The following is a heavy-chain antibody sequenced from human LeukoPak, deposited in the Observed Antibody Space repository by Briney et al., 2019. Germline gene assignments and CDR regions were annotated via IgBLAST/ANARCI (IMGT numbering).Heavy chain of an antibody. J-gene: IGHJ3*01. V-gene: IGHV3-48*04. CDR2: ISSSSSTI. CDR1: GFTFSTYS. Sequence: PGGSLRLSCAASGFTFSTYSMNWVRQAPGKGLEWISYISSSSSTIYYADSVKGRFTISRDNAKNSLYLQMNSLRAEDTAVYYCASLSYGDYSWGQGTLVTVSS. CDR3: ASLSYGDYS. D-gene: IGHD4-17*01.